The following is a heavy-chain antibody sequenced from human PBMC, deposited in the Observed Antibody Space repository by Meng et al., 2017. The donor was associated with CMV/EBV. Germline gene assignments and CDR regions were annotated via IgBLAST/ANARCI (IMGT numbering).Heavy chain of an antibody. D-gene: IGHD2-2*01. CDR1: GGPNRSGDYY. CDR3: ARVGRTSCYDY. CDR2: IYYSGST. J-gene: IGHJ4*02. V-gene: IGHV4-30-4*08. Sequence: LQEAGPGLVKPSQTPSLTCTVSGGPNRSGDYYWSWIRQPPGKGLEWIGYIYYSGSTYYNPSLKSRVTISVDTSKNQFSLKLSSVTAADTAVYYCARVGRTSCYDYWGQGTLVTVSS.